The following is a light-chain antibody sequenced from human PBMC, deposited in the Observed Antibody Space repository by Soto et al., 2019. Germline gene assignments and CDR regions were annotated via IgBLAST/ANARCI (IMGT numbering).Light chain of an antibody. CDR2: EVS. CDR1: SSDVGGYNY. V-gene: IGLV2-14*01. CDR3: QSYDSSLSAYV. Sequence: QSVLTQPASASGSPGQSITISCTGTSSDVGGYNYVSWYQQHPGKAPKLMIYEVSNRPSGVSNRFSGSKSGNTASLTISGLQAEDEADYYCQSYDSSLSAYVFGSGTKVTVL. J-gene: IGLJ1*01.